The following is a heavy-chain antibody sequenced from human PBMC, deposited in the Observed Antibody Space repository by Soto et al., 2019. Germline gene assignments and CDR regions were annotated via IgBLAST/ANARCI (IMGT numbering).Heavy chain of an antibody. J-gene: IGHJ5*02. CDR2: IYYSGST. V-gene: IGHV4-31*03. CDR1: GGSISSGGYY. Sequence: SETLSLTCTVSGGSISSGGYYWSWIRQHPGKGLEWIGYIYYSGSTYYNPSLKSRVTISVDTSKNQFSLKLSSVTAADTAVYYCARVLGDGSSTSCFRWFDPWGQGTPVTVAS. D-gene: IGHD2-2*01. CDR3: ARVLGDGSSTSCFRWFDP.